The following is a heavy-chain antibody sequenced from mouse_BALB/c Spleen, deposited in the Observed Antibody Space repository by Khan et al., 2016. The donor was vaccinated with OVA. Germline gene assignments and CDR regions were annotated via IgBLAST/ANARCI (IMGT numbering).Heavy chain of an antibody. CDR3: ASAYGYGY. D-gene: IGHD1-2*01. Sequence: EVHLQQSGAELVKPGASVKLSCTASGFNIKDTYMPWVKQRPEQGLEWIGRIDPANGNTKYDPKFQGKATITADTSSNTAYLQLSSLTSEDTAVYYCASAYGYGYWGQGTTLTVSS. V-gene: IGHV14-3*02. CDR1: GFNIKDTY. CDR2: IDPANGNT. J-gene: IGHJ2*01.